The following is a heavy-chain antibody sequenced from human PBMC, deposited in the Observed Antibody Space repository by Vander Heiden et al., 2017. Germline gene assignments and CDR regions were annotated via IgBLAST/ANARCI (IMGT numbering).Heavy chain of an antibody. CDR2: INQDGGDK. V-gene: IGHV3-7*01. Sequence: EMQLVESGGHLVQPGGSLRLSCAASGFTSSNSWLTWVRQAPGKGLEWVANINQDGGDKYYLDSVKGRFTISRDNAKNSLYLQMNSLRAADTAVYYCARGHYGMDVWGQGTMVTVSS. CDR3: ARGHYGMDV. J-gene: IGHJ6*02. CDR1: GFTSSNSW.